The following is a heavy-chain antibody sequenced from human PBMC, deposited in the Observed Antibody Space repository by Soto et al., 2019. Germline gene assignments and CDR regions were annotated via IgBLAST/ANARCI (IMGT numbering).Heavy chain of an antibody. CDR1: GFTFSSYG. CDR2: ISYDGSNK. J-gene: IGHJ1*01. Sequence: QVQLVESGGGVVQPGRSLRLSCAASGFTFSSYGMHWVRQAPGKGLEWVAVISYDGSNKYYADSVKGRFTISRDNSKNTLYLQMNSLRAEDTAVYYCAKGVPGIAVAGTGYFQHWGQGTLVTVSS. V-gene: IGHV3-30*18. D-gene: IGHD6-19*01. CDR3: AKGVPGIAVAGTGYFQH.